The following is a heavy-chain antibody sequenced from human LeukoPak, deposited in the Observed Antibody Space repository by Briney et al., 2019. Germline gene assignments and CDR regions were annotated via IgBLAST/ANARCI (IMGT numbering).Heavy chain of an antibody. V-gene: IGHV1-46*01. CDR1: GYTFTSYC. CDR2: INPSGGST. Sequence: ASVKVSCKASGYTFTSYCMHWVRQAPGQGLEWMGIINPSGGSTSYAQKFQGRVTMTRDTSTSTVYMELSSLRSEDTAVYYCAREDQLLYFDYWGQGTLVTVSS. J-gene: IGHJ4*02. CDR3: AREDQLLYFDY. D-gene: IGHD2-2*01.